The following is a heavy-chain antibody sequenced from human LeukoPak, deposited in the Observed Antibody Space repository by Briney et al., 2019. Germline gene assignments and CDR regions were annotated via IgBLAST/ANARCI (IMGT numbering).Heavy chain of an antibody. CDR2: IDPSDSYT. D-gene: IGHD6-19*01. J-gene: IGHJ6*02. V-gene: IGHV5-10-1*01. CDR1: GYSFTSYW. Sequence: NRGESLKISCKGSGYSFTSYWISWVRQMPGKGLEWMGRIDPSDSYTNYSPSFQGHVTISADKSISTAYLQWSSLKASDTAMYYCARCGWTNYYYGMDVWGQGTTVTVSS. CDR3: ARCGWTNYYYGMDV.